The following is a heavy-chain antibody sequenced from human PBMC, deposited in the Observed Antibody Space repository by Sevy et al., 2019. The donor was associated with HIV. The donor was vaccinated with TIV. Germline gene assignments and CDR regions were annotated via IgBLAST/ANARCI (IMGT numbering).Heavy chain of an antibody. CDR2: ISFDASNK. Sequence: GGSLRLSCAASGFTFSRYSMHWVRQAPGKGLEWVSTISFDASNKHYADSVKGRFTISRDNFQNSLFLQMNSLRPEDTTVYDCALERLSSDVAEYFQNWGQGTLVTVSS. CDR1: GFTFSRYS. V-gene: IGHV3-30*04. J-gene: IGHJ1*01. D-gene: IGHD1-1*01. CDR3: ALERLSSDVAEYFQN.